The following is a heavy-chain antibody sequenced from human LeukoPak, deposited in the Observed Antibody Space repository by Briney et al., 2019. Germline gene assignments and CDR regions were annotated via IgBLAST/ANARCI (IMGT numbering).Heavy chain of an antibody. Sequence: GGSLRLSCAASGFTFSSYGMSWVRQAPGKGLEWVSAISGSGGSTNYADSVKGRFTISRDNSKNTLYLQMNSLRAEDTAVYYCARDGGSTHFDYWGQGTLVTVSS. CDR3: ARDGGSTHFDY. J-gene: IGHJ4*02. CDR1: GFTFSSYG. V-gene: IGHV3-23*01. CDR2: ISGSGGST.